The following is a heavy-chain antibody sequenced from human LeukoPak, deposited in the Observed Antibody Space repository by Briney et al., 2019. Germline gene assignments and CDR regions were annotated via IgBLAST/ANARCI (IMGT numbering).Heavy chain of an antibody. Sequence: GASVKVSCKASGFTFTNYYMHWVRQAPGQGLEWMGLISPTGSSTNYAQKFRGRVTMTRDTSTTTVYMELSSLRSEDTAVYYRAREESGGYFDYWGQGTLVTVSS. CDR3: AREESGGYFDY. CDR1: GFTFTNYY. V-gene: IGHV1-46*01. CDR2: ISPTGSST. D-gene: IGHD2-8*02. J-gene: IGHJ4*02.